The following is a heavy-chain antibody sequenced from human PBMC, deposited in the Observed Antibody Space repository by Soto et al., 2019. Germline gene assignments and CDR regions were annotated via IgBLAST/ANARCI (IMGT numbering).Heavy chain of an antibody. CDR3: ARGITVFSSSWFLRYFDL. CDR1: GGSISSYY. J-gene: IGHJ2*01. Sequence: QVQLQESGPGLVKPSETLSLTCTVSGGSISSYYWSWIRQPPGKGLEWIGYIYYSGSTNYNPSLKSRVTISVDTSKHQLSLKLSSVTAADTAVYYCARGITVFSSSWFLRYFDLWGRGTLVTVSS. D-gene: IGHD6-13*01. CDR2: IYYSGST. V-gene: IGHV4-59*01.